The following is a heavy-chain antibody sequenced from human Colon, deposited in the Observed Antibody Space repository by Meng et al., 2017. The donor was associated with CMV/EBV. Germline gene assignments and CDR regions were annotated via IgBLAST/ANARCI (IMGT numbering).Heavy chain of an antibody. CDR3: ARGAGGFDY. D-gene: IGHD3-10*01. Sequence: GESLKISCVASGFTFRNYWMHWVRQSPGKGLVWVSHILNDGSGTGYADSVKGRFTISRDNAKNTLYLQMASLRVEDTAVYYCARGAGGFDYWGQGTRVTVSS. CDR2: ILNDGSGT. V-gene: IGHV3-74*01. CDR1: GFTFRNYW. J-gene: IGHJ4*02.